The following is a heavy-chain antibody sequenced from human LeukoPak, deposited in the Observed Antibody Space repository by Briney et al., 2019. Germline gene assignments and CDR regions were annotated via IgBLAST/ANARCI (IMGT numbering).Heavy chain of an antibody. CDR1: GYTFTGYS. CDR2: INPNSGDT. J-gene: IGHJ6*03. V-gene: IGHV1-2*02. D-gene: IGHD7-27*01. CDR3: AAAPITGETHYYYYYYMDV. Sequence: GASVKVSCKASGYTFTGYSMHWVRQAPGQGLEWMGWINPNSGDTHYAQKFQGRVTMARDTSISTAYMELSKLTSDDTALYYCAAAPITGETHYYYYYYMDVWGKGTAVTVS.